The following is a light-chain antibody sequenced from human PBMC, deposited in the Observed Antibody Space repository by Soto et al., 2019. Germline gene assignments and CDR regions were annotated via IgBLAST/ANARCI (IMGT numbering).Light chain of an antibody. J-gene: IGKJ3*01. CDR3: QQYGSSPGLFT. V-gene: IGKV3-20*01. Sequence: EIVLTQSPATLSLSPGERATLSCRADQSVSSYLAWYQQKPGQAPRLLIYDTSNRATGIPARFSGSGSGTDFTLTISRLEPEDFAVYYCQQYGSSPGLFTFGPGTKVDIK. CDR2: DTS. CDR1: QSVSSY.